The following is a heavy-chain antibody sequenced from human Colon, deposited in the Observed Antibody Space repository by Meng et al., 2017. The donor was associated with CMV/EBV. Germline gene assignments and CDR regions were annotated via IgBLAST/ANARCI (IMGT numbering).Heavy chain of an antibody. CDR1: GFTFSSYW. D-gene: IGHD2-15*01. CDR2: IKQDGSEK. CDR3: ARDGVVVLGATRD. V-gene: IGHV3-7*03. J-gene: IGHJ4*02. Sequence: GASLKISCAASGFTFSSYWMSWVRQAPGKGLEWVANIKQDGSEKYYVDSVKGRFTISRDNAKNSLYLQMNSLRAEDTAIYYCARDGVVVLGATRDWGQGTLVTVSS.